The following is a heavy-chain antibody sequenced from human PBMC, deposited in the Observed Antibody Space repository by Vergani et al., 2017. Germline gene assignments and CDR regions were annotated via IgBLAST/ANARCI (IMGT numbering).Heavy chain of an antibody. V-gene: IGHV5-51*03. Sequence: EVQLVQSGAEVKKPGESLKISCKGSGYSFTSYWIGWVRQMPGKGLEWMGIIYPGDSDTRYSPSFQGQVTISADKSISTAYLQWRSLKASDPAMYYCARTDSPPPPYSSGWDFDYWGQGTLVTVSS. J-gene: IGHJ4*02. CDR1: GYSFTSYW. CDR3: ARTDSPPPPYSSGWDFDY. D-gene: IGHD6-19*01. CDR2: IYPGDSDT.